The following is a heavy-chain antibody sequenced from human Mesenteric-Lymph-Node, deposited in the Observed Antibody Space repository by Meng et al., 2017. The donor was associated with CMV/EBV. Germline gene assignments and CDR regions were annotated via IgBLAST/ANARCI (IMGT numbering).Heavy chain of an antibody. CDR2: IYYSGST. CDR3: ARDGDYYDSSGYNPFDY. J-gene: IGHJ4*02. CDR1: GGSFSGYY. D-gene: IGHD3-22*01. V-gene: IGHV4-34*01. Sequence: QVQLQQWGAVLFKPSETLSLTCAVYGGSFSGYYWGWIRQPPGKGLEWIGSIYYSGSTYYNPSLKSRVTISVDTSKNQFSLKLGSVTAADTAVYYCARDGDYYDSSGYNPFDYWGQGTLVTVSS.